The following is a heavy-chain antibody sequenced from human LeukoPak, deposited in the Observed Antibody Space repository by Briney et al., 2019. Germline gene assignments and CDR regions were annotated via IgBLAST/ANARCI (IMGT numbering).Heavy chain of an antibody. V-gene: IGHV3-7*01. CDR3: ARIREVATLYYFDY. D-gene: IGHD5-12*01. J-gene: IGHJ4*02. CDR2: VKQDGSDK. Sequence: TGGSLRLSCAASGFTFSSYWMSWVRQAPGKGLEWVANVKQDGSDKYYVDSVKGRFTVSRDNAKNSLYLQMNSLRAEDTAVYYCARIREVATLYYFDYWGQGTLVTVSS. CDR1: GFTFSSYW.